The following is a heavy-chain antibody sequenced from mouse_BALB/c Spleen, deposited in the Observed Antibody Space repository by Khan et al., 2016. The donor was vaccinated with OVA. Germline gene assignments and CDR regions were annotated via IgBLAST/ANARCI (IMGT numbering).Heavy chain of an antibody. V-gene: IGHV9-3-1*01. CDR2: INTYTGEA. J-gene: IGHJ4*01. CDR1: GYTFTSYG. CDR3: ARPPYFSYTLDY. Sequence: QIQLVQSGPELKKPGETVKISCKASGYTFTSYGMNWVKQSPGKALRWMGWINTYTGEATYTADFKGRFAFSLDTSASTAYLQIHNLKNEDTAIYFWARPPYFSYTLDYWGQGTSVTVSS. D-gene: IGHD2-10*01.